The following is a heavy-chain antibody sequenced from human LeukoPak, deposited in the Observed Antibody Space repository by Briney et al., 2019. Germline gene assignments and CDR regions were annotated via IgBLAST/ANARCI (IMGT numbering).Heavy chain of an antibody. D-gene: IGHD2-2*01. V-gene: IGHV4-39*01. CDR2: IYYSGST. CDR1: GGSISSSSYY. CDR3: ARHTLGDIVVVPAARPNYYYYMDV. J-gene: IGHJ6*03. Sequence: PSEPLSLTCTVSGGSISSSSYYWGWIRQPPGKGLEWIGSIYYSGSTYYNPSLKSRVTISVDTSKNQFSLKLSSVTAADTAVYYCARHTLGDIVVVPAARPNYYYYMDVWGKGTTVTVSS.